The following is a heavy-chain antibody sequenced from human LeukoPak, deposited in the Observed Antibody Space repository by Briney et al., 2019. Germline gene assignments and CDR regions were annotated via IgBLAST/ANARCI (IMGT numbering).Heavy chain of an antibody. J-gene: IGHJ2*01. CDR1: GFTFSSYL. CDR3: ARDGDGPIDLDL. V-gene: IGHV3-74*01. Sequence: GGSLRLSRAVSGFTFSSYLMHWVRQAPGKGLVWVSRISSHGSSIAYADSVKGRFTISRDNAENTMYLQMDNLRDEDTALYYCARDGDGPIDLDLWGRGTLVTVSS. D-gene: IGHD5-24*01. CDR2: ISSHGSSI.